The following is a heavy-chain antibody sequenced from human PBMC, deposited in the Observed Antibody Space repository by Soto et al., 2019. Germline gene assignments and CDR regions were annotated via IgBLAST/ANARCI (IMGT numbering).Heavy chain of an antibody. CDR3: AGGGNYLSMDV. D-gene: IGHD4-4*01. CDR1: GYTFTSYY. V-gene: IGHV1-46*01. Sequence: QVQLVQSGAEVKKPGASVKVSCKASGYTFTSYYMHWVRLAPGQGLEWMGIINPDGGGTRYAQQFQGSVSMTRDTSTSTVYMEMSSLRSEDTAVYYSAGGGNYLSMDVWGQGTTVTVSS. CDR2: INPDGGGT. J-gene: IGHJ6*02.